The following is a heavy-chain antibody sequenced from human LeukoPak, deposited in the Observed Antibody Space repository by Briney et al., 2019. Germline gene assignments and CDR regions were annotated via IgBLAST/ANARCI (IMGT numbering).Heavy chain of an antibody. CDR1: GGSISTYY. J-gene: IGHJ6*03. Sequence: SETLSLTCTVSGGSISTYYWTWIRQPPGKGLEWIGNIYYSGSTNYNPSLKSRVTISLDTSKNQFSLKLTSVTAADTAVYYCARAVEATQGGHYYYYYMDVWSKGATVTVSS. D-gene: IGHD1-26*01. CDR3: ARAVEATQGGHYYYYYMDV. CDR2: IYYSGST. V-gene: IGHV4-59*01.